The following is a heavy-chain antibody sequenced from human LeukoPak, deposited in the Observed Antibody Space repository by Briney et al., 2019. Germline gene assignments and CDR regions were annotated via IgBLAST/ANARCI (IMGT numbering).Heavy chain of an antibody. D-gene: IGHD6-19*01. J-gene: IGHJ4*02. CDR3: ASRLAVAGTLDFDY. CDR1: GFTVSSNY. V-gene: IGHV3-53*01. Sequence: GGSLRLSCAASGFTVSSNYMSWVRQAPGKGLEWVSVIYSGGSTYYADSVKGRFTISRDNSKNTLYLQMNSLRAEDTAVYYCASRLAVAGTLDFDYWGQGTLVTVSS. CDR2: IYSGGST.